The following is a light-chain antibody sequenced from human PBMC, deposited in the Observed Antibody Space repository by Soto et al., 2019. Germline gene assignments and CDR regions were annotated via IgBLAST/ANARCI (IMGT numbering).Light chain of an antibody. CDR1: SSDVGGYNY. J-gene: IGLJ2*01. Sequence: QSALTQPASVSGSPGQSITISCTGTSSDVGGYNYVSWYQQHPGKAPILMIYDVSNRPSGVSNRFSGSKSGNTASLTISGLQDEDEADYYCSSYTSSSTLGVFGGGTKLTVL. V-gene: IGLV2-14*01. CDR2: DVS. CDR3: SSYTSSSTLGV.